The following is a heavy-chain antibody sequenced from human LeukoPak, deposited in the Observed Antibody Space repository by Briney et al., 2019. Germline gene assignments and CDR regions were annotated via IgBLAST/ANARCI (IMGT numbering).Heavy chain of an antibody. CDR1: GGSISSYY. D-gene: IGHD3-3*01. Sequence: PSETLSLTCTVPGGSISSYYWSWFRQPAGKGLEWIGRIYTSVSTNYNPSLKSRVTISVDTSKTPFSLKLSSVTAADTAVYYCASTYYDFWSGSQGDFDYWGQGTLVTVSS. CDR3: ASTYYDFWSGSQGDFDY. CDR2: IYTSVST. J-gene: IGHJ4*02. V-gene: IGHV4-4*07.